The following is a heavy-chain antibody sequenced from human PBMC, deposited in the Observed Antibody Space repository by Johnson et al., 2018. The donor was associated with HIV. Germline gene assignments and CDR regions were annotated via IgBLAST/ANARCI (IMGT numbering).Heavy chain of an antibody. V-gene: IGHV3-13*01. D-gene: IGHD3-10*01. CDR2: IGTAGDT. J-gene: IGHJ3*01. CDR1: GFTVSSNY. Sequence: VQLVESGGGLVQPGGSLRLSCAASGFTVSSNYMSWVRQATGKGLEWVSAIGTAGDTYYPGSVKGRFTISRENAKNSLYLQMNSLRAEDTAVYYCTRDRDGVGVSWGQGTMVTVSS. CDR3: TRDRDGVGVS.